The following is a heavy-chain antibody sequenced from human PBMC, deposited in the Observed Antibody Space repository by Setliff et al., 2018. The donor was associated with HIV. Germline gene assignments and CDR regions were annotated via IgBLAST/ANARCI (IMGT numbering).Heavy chain of an antibody. V-gene: IGHV4-39*01. CDR2: LYYTGNT. D-gene: IGHD2-15*01. Sequence: SETLSLTCTVSGESISSGNYYWGWIRQAPGKGLDWIGSLYYTGNTYYKSSFQSRVTISIDTSKNQFSLKLNSVTAADTAMYYCARVVDADYLDYWGQGTPVTVSS. CDR1: GESISSGNYY. CDR3: ARVVDADYLDY. J-gene: IGHJ4*02.